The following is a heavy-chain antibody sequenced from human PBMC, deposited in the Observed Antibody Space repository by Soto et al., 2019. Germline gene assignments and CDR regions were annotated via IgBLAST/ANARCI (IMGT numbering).Heavy chain of an antibody. CDR1: GGTFSSYT. Sequence: QVQLVQSGAEVKKPGSSVKVSCKASGGTFSSYTISWVRQAPGQGLEWMGRIIPILGIANYAQKFQGRVTITADKSTSTAYMELSSLRSEDTAVYYCARERTGSWDGHNWFDPWGQGTLVTVSS. CDR2: IIPILGIA. CDR3: ARERTGSWDGHNWFDP. D-gene: IGHD6-13*01. J-gene: IGHJ5*02. V-gene: IGHV1-69*08.